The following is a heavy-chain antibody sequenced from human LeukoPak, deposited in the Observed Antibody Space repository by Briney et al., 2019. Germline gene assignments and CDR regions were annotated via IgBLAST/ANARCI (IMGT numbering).Heavy chain of an antibody. V-gene: IGHV3-53*01. CDR2: IYSGGGT. CDR3: AREASNNYMDV. CDR1: GFTVSGNY. Sequence: PGGSLRLSCAASGFTVSGNYMSWVRQAPGKGLEWVSFIYSGGGTYYADSVKGRFTNSRDHSKNTLYLQKNSLKAEDTAVYYCAREASNNYMDVWGRGTTVTVSS. J-gene: IGHJ6*03.